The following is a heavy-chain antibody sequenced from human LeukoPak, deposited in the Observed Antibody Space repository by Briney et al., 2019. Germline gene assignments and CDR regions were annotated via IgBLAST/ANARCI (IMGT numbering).Heavy chain of an antibody. V-gene: IGHV3-30-3*01. J-gene: IGHJ6*02. CDR1: GFTFSNYA. CDR3: ARDVLVVVPVTLEPGYYYYGMDA. D-gene: IGHD2-15*01. Sequence: GRSLRLSCVASGFTFSNYAIHWVRQAPGEGLEWVAVISYDGSNKYYADSVRGRFTIPRDNSKNTLSLQMNSLRADDTAVYYCARDVLVVVPVTLEPGYYYYGMDAWGQGTTVTVSS. CDR2: ISYDGSNK.